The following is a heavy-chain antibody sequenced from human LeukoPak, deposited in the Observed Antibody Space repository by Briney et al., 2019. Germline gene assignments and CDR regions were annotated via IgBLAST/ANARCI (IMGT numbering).Heavy chain of an antibody. V-gene: IGHV4-34*01. Sequence: SETLSLTCAVYGGSFSGYYWSWIRQPPGKGLEWIGEINHSGSTNYNPSLKSRVTISVDTSKNQFSLKLSSVTAADTAVYYCARGLSIVEAIDFDYWGQGTLVTVSS. J-gene: IGHJ4*02. CDR2: INHSGST. CDR1: GGSFSGYY. CDR3: ARGLSIVEAIDFDY. D-gene: IGHD1-26*01.